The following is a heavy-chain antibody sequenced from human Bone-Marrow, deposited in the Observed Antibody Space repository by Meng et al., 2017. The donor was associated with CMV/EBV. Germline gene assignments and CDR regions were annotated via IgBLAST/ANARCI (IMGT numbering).Heavy chain of an antibody. CDR3: AKGFSVVPAAIGY. Sequence: GGSLRLSCAASGFTFSSYWMSWVRQAPGKGLEWVANIKQDGSEKYYVDSVKGRFTISRDNAKNSLYLQMNSLRAEDTAVYYCAKGFSVVPAAIGYWGQGTLVTFSS. V-gene: IGHV3-7*01. D-gene: IGHD2-2*02. J-gene: IGHJ4*02. CDR1: GFTFSSYW. CDR2: IKQDGSEK.